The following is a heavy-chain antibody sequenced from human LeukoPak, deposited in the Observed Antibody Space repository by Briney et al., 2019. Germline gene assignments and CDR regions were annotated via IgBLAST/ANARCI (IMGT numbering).Heavy chain of an antibody. CDR3: ARGPYYDFWSGYPSRYYYYYYGMDV. Sequence: PSETLSLTCAVYGGSSSGYYWSWIRQPPGKGLEWIGEINHSGSTNYNPSLKSRVTISVDTSKNQFSLKLSSVTAADTAVYYCARGPYYDFWSGYPSRYYYYYYGMDVWGQGTTVTVSS. V-gene: IGHV4-34*01. CDR2: INHSGST. D-gene: IGHD3-3*01. J-gene: IGHJ6*02. CDR1: GGSSSGYY.